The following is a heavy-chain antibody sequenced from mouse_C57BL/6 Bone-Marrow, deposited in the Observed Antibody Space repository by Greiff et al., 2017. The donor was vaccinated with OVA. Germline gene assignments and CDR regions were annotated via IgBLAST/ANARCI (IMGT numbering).Heavy chain of an antibody. CDR2: IDPSDSET. Sequence: VQLQQPGAELVRPGSSVKLSCKASGYTFTSYWMHWVKQRPIQGLEWIGNIDPSDSETYYNQKFKDKATLTVDKSSSKAYMQLSSLTSEDSAVYYCARGGYYYGSSYDYGGQGTTLTVSS. CDR3: ARGGYYYGSSYDY. D-gene: IGHD1-1*01. V-gene: IGHV1-52*01. J-gene: IGHJ2*01. CDR1: GYTFTSYW.